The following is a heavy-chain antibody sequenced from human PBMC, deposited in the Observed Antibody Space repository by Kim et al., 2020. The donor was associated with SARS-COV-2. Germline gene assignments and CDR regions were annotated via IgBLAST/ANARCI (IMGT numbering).Heavy chain of an antibody. V-gene: IGHV3-74*01. Sequence: LSLTCAASGFTFNLYWMHWIRQGPGKGLVWVSRIQSDGSSPDYADSVKGRFTISRDNGKNIVYLQMNSLRVEDTAVYYCVRGLELVNPWGQGTRVTVSS. CDR3: VRGLELVNP. J-gene: IGHJ4*02. D-gene: IGHD1-26*01. CDR1: GFTFNLYW. CDR2: IQSDGSSP.